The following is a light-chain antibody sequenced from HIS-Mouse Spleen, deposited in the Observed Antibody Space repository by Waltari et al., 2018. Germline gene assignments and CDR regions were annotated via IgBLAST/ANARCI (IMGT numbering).Light chain of an antibody. CDR1: SSNVGSTH. Sequence: QSVLTQPPSASGTPGQRVTFPCSGTSSNVGSTHVNCYHQPPGTAPKLLIYRNHQRPSGVPDRFSGSKSGTSASLAISGLRSEDEADYYCAAWDDSLSGPVFGGGTKLTVL. CDR3: AAWDDSLSGPV. V-gene: IGLV1-47*01. J-gene: IGLJ3*02. CDR2: RNH.